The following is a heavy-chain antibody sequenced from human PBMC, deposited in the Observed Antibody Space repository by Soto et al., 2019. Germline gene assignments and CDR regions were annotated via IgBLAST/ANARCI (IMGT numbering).Heavy chain of an antibody. CDR3: AKDLSGELYPGDYYGMDV. J-gene: IGHJ6*02. D-gene: IGHD3-16*01. CDR2: ISYDGSNK. CDR1: GFTFSSYG. V-gene: IGHV3-30*18. Sequence: PGGSLRLSCAASGFTFSSYGMHWVRQAPGKGLEWVAVISYDGSNKYYADSVKGRFTISRDNSKNTLYLQMNSLRAEDTAVYYCAKDLSGELYPGDYYGMDVWGQGTTVTVSS.